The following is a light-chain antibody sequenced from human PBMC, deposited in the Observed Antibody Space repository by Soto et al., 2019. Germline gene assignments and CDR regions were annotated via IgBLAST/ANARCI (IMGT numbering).Light chain of an antibody. CDR2: VGTGGIVG. CDR1: SGYSNYK. CDR3: GADHGSGSNFVRV. V-gene: IGLV9-49*01. Sequence: QPVLTQPPSASASLGASVTLTCTLSSGYSNYKVDWYQQRPGKGPRFVMRVGTGGIVGSKGDGIPDRFSVLGSGLNRYLTIKNIQEEDESDYHCGADHGSGSNFVRVFGGGPKLTVL. J-gene: IGLJ2*01.